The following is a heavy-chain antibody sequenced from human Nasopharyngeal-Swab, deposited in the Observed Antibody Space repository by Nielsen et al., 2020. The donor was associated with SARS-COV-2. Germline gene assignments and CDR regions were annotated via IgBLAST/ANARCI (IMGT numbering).Heavy chain of an antibody. J-gene: IGHJ5*02. CDR2: INHSGST. CDR3: ARGRLYYDFWSGYWFDP. CDR1: GGSFSGYH. D-gene: IGHD3-3*01. Sequence: SETLSLTCAVYGGSFSGYHWSWIRQPPGKGLEWIGEINHSGSTNYNPSLKSRVTISVDTSKNQFSLKLSSVTAADTAVYYCARGRLYYDFWSGYWFDPWGQGTLVTVSS. V-gene: IGHV4-34*01.